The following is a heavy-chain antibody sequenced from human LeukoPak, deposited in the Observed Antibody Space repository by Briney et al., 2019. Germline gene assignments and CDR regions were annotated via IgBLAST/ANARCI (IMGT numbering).Heavy chain of an antibody. CDR3: ARGSITMPAAPFDY. CDR2: INHRGSA. CDR1: GGSFSGYY. V-gene: IGHV4-34*01. D-gene: IGHD3-10*01. J-gene: IGHJ4*02. Sequence: SETLSLTCAVYGGSFSGYYWAWIRQPPGEGLEWIGEINHRGSANYNPPLESRVTMSVDTSKTQFSLRLSAVTAADTGVYYCARGSITMPAAPFDYWGQGTLLSVSS.